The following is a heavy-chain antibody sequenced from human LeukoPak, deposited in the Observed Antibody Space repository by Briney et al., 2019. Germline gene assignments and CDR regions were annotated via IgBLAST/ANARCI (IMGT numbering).Heavy chain of an antibody. CDR3: AREWFYYDSTGYRYSYYGMDV. D-gene: IGHD3-22*01. CDR2: IYYSGTS. V-gene: IGHV4-39*02. Sequence: PSETLSLTCTVSGGSITWSSYYWGWIRQPPGKGLEWIGSIYYSGTSYYNPSLRSRVTISVDTSKNQFSLKLSSVTAADTAVYYCAREWFYYDSTGYRYSYYGMDVWGQGTTVTVSS. J-gene: IGHJ6*02. CDR1: GGSITWSSYY.